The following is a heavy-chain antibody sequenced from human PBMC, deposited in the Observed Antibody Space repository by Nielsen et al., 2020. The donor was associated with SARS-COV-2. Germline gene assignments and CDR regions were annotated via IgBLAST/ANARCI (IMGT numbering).Heavy chain of an antibody. CDR2: INHGGST. Sequence: GSLRLSCAASGFTFSSYWMSWVRQTPGKGLEWIGEINHGGSTDYNPSLKSRVTISVDTSKNQFSLKLSSVTAADTAVYYCARGTLSITMILVVANTDYFFDYWGQGTLVTVSS. J-gene: IGHJ4*02. V-gene: IGHV4-34*01. CDR1: GFTFSSYW. D-gene: IGHD3-22*01. CDR3: ARGTLSITMILVVANTDYFFDY.